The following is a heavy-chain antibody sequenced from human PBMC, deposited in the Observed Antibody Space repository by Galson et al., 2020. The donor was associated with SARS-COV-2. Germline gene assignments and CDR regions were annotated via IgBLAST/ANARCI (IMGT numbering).Heavy chain of an antibody. D-gene: IGHD3-10*01. V-gene: IGHV4-31*03. Sequence: SETLSLTCTVSGGSISSGGYYWSWIRQHPGKGLEWIGYIYYSGSTYYNPSLKSRVTISLDTSKNHFSLKLSSVTAADTAIYYCARVQYTSGSPFDYWGQGTLVTVSS. CDR2: IYYSGST. J-gene: IGHJ4*02. CDR1: GGSISSGGYY. CDR3: ARVQYTSGSPFDY.